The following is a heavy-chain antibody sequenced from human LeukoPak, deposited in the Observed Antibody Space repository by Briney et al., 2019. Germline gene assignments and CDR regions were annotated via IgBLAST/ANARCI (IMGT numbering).Heavy chain of an antibody. D-gene: IGHD6-13*01. V-gene: IGHV3-7*01. Sequence: PGGSLRLSCAASGFTFSNAWMSWVRQAPGKGLEWVANIKQDGSEKYYVDSVKGRFTISRDNAKNSLYLQMNSLRAEDTAVYYCARDQEYSSSWYSAYYYYYGMDVWGQGTTVTVSS. CDR3: ARDQEYSSSWYSAYYYYYGMDV. J-gene: IGHJ6*02. CDR2: IKQDGSEK. CDR1: GFTFSNAW.